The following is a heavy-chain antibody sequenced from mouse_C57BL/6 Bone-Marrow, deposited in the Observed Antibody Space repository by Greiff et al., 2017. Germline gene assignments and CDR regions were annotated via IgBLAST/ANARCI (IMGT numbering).Heavy chain of an antibody. D-gene: IGHD3-2*02. V-gene: IGHV1-63*01. CDR1: GYTFTNYW. J-gene: IGHJ2*01. CDR3: ARGGDSSGYGNY. Sequence: QVQLKQSGAELVRPGTSVKMSCKASGYTFTNYWIGWAKQRPGHGLEWIGAIYPGGGYTNYNEKFKGKATLTADKSSSTAYMQFSSLTSEDSAIYYCARGGDSSGYGNYWGQGTTLTVSS. CDR2: IYPGGGYT.